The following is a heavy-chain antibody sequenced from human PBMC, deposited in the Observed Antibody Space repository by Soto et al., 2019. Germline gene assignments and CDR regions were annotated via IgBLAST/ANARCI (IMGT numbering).Heavy chain of an antibody. D-gene: IGHD2-21*02. CDR1: GGSFSGYY. CDR3: ASCSGGDCYSGAFDI. CDR2: INHSGST. Sequence: SETLSLTCAVYGGSFSGYYWSWIRQPPGKGLEWIGEINHSGSTNYNPSLKSRVTISVDTSKNQFSLKLSSVPAADPAVYYCASCSGGDCYSGAFDIWGQGTMVTVSS. J-gene: IGHJ3*02. V-gene: IGHV4-34*01.